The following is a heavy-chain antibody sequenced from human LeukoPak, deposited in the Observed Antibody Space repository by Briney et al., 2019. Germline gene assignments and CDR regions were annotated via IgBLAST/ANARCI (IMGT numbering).Heavy chain of an antibody. J-gene: IGHJ4*02. Sequence: GGSLRLSCAASGFTFSSYAMHWVRQAPGKGLEWVAVISYDGSNKYYADSVKGRFTISRDNSKNTLYLQMNSLRAEDTAVYYCARYIVATGSRYFDYWGQGTLVTVSS. CDR1: GFTFSSYA. CDR2: ISYDGSNK. D-gene: IGHD5-12*01. CDR3: ARYIVATGSRYFDY. V-gene: IGHV3-30-3*01.